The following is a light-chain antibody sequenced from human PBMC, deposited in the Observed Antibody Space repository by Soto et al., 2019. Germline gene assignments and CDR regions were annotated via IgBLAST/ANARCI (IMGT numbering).Light chain of an antibody. CDR3: SSYTSSSPCV. CDR1: SSDVGGYNY. V-gene: IGLV2-14*01. J-gene: IGLJ2*01. Sequence: QSALTQPASVSGSPGQSITISCTGTSSDVGGYNYVSWYQQHPGKAPKLMIYDVSNRPSGVSNRFSGSKSGNTASLTISGLPADDEADYYCSSYTSSSPCVFGTGTKLTVL. CDR2: DVS.